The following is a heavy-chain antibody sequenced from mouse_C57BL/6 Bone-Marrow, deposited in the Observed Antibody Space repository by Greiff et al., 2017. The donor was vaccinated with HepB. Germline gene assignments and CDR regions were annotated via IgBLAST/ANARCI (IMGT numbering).Heavy chain of an antibody. CDR1: GFSFSDYY. CDR2: ISNGGGST. V-gene: IGHV5-12*01. D-gene: IGHD3-1*01. Sequence: EVKLQESGGGLVQPGGSLKLSCAASGFSFSDYYMYWVRQTPEKRLEWVAYISNGGGSTYYPDTVKGRFTISRDNAKNTLYLQMSRLKSEDTAMYYCARGFYWYFDVWGTGTTVTVSS. CDR3: ARGFYWYFDV. J-gene: IGHJ1*03.